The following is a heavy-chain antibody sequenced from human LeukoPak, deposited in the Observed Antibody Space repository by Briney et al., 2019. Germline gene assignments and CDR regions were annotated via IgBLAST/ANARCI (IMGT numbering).Heavy chain of an antibody. V-gene: IGHV5-51*01. D-gene: IGHD5-18*01. J-gene: IGHJ4*02. CDR3: ARGYYYFDY. CDR2: IYPGDSDT. CDR1: GSTSGDYW. Sequence: GASRHSSAQSSGSTSGDYWIAGARPLPAKGLEWMGIIYPGDSDTRYSPSFQGQVTISADKSISTAYLQWSSLKASDTAMYYCARGYYYFDYWGQGTLVTVSS.